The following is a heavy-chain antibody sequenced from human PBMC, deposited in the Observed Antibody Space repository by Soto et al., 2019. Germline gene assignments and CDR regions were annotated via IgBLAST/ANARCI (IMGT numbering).Heavy chain of an antibody. Sequence: QVTLKESGPVLVKPTETLTLTCTVSGFSLSNNGMGVSWIRQPPGKALEWLAHIFSNDEKSYSTPLKSRLTISKDTSKSQVVLIMTNMDPVDTATYFCARIRGQWLLLGGDYLFDYWGQGTLVTVSS. CDR2: IFSNDEK. V-gene: IGHV2-26*01. CDR3: ARIRGQWLLLGGDYLFDY. D-gene: IGHD6-19*01. J-gene: IGHJ4*02. CDR1: GFSLSNNGMG.